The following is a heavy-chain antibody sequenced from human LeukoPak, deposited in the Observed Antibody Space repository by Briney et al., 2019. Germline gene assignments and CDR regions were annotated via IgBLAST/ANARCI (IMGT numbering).Heavy chain of an antibody. CDR2: INHSGST. Sequence: SETLSLTCTVSGGSISSSSYYWGWIRQPPGKGLEWIGEINHSGSTNYNPSLKSRVTISVDTSKNQFSLKLSSVTAADTAVYYCAKQDVVADAFDIWGQGTMVTVSS. V-gene: IGHV4-39*01. CDR3: AKQDVVADAFDI. D-gene: IGHD2-21*01. CDR1: GGSISSSSYY. J-gene: IGHJ3*02.